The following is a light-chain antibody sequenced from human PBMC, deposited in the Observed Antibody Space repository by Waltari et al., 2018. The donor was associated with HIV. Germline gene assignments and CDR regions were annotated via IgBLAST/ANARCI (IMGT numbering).Light chain of an antibody. Sequence: DIQLTQSPSFLSASVGDRVTITCRASQDISNYLAWYQQKAGKAPRLLIYDVSTLQSGVPSRFSGSGSGTEFTLTVTSLQPEDFAAYYCQQRSDYPITFGQGTRLEIK. CDR1: QDISNY. J-gene: IGKJ5*01. CDR3: QQRSDYPIT. CDR2: DVS. V-gene: IGKV1-9*01.